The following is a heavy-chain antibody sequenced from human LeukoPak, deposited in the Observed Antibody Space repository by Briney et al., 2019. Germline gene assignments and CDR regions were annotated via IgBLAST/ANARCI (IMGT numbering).Heavy chain of an antibody. D-gene: IGHD5-24*01. J-gene: IGHJ4*02. CDR3: ARALRDSYSD. Sequence: NPGGSLRLSCAASGFTFSTYSMTWVRQAPGKGLEWVSFINNHNNFVYYADSVKGRFTISRDNTKNLLYLQMNSLTAEDTAAYYCARALRDSYSDWGQGTLVTVSS. V-gene: IGHV3-21*01. CDR2: INNHNNFV. CDR1: GFTFSTYS.